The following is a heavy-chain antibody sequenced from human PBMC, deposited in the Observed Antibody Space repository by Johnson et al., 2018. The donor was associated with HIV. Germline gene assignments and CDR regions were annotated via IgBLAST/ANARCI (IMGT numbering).Heavy chain of an antibody. J-gene: IGHJ3*01. V-gene: IGHV3-30*04. Sequence: QLVESGGGVVQPGRSLRLSCAASGFTFSRYAMNWVRQAPGKGLEWVALMSYDGSNQFYADSLKGRFTVSRDISKNTLYLQINGLSAEDTAVYYCARDRRVAAITYAFDFWGQGTMVTVSS. D-gene: IGHD6-13*01. CDR1: GFTFSRYA. CDR3: ARDRRVAAITYAFDF. CDR2: MSYDGSNQ.